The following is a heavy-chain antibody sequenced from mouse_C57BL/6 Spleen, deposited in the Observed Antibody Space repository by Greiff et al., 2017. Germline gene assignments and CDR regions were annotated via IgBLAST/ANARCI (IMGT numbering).Heavy chain of an antibody. J-gene: IGHJ2*01. CDR1: GYAFSSSW. D-gene: IGHD2-3*01. Sequence: QVQLQQSGPELVKPGASVKISCKASGYAFSSSWMNWVKQRPGKGLEWIGRIYPGDGDTNYNGKFKGKATLTADKSSSTAYMQLSGLTSEDSAVYFCARDPYDGYNYWGQGTTLTVSS. V-gene: IGHV1-82*01. CDR3: ARDPYDGYNY. CDR2: IYPGDGDT.